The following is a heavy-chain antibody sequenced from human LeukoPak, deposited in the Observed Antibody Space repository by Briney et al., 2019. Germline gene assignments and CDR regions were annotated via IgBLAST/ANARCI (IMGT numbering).Heavy chain of an antibody. CDR2: IHPEGNEK. CDR3: ARGDDFSGDY. CDR1: GFTFSNFW. D-gene: IGHD2-21*02. J-gene: IGHJ4*02. V-gene: IGHV3-7*04. Sequence: PGGSLRLSCAASGFTFSNFWMSWVRQAPGRGLEWVANIHPEGNEKYHVDSVKGRFTISRDNTKSSLFLQMHGLRVEDTAVYYCARGDDFSGDYWGLGTLVTVSS.